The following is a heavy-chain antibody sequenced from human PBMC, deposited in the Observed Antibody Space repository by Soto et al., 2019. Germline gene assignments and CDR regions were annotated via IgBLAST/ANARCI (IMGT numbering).Heavy chain of an antibody. CDR3: ARASGESCPGSRVFVS. CDR1: GXTFSNNS. D-gene: IGHD3-10*01. CDR2: VTNTGGDK. Sequence: GSLRLSCAASGXTFSNNSMSWVRQAPGKGLELVSIVTNTGGDKLYADSVKGRFIISRDKSKNTLYLQMNSLRAEHSAIYYCARASGESCPGSRVFVSWGQGTRGTVS. V-gene: IGHV3-23*01. J-gene: IGHJ4*02.